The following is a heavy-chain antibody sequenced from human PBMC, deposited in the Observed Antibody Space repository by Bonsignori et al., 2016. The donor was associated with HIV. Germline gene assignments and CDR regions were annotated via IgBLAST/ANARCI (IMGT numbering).Heavy chain of an antibody. V-gene: IGHV3-30*18. CDR2: ISYDGSNK. J-gene: IGHJ4*02. Sequence: VRQAPGKGLEWVAVISYDGSNKYYADSVKGRFTISRDNSKNTLYLQMNSLRAEDTAVYYCAKEFAAISWLQSHFDYWGQGTLVTVSS. D-gene: IGHD5-24*01. CDR3: AKEFAAISWLQSHFDY.